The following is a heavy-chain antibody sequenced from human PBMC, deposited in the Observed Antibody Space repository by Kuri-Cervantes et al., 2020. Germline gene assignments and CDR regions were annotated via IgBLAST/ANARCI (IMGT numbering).Heavy chain of an antibody. CDR1: GYTFTDYY. CDR3: ARAQGRLYDFWSGSLFDY. D-gene: IGHD3-3*01. J-gene: IGHJ4*02. Sequence: ASVKVSCKASGYTFTDYYMHWVRQAPGQGLEWMGWINPNNGGTEDALKFQGRVTMTRDTSISTAYMELSRLRSDDTAVYYCARAQGRLYDFWSGSLFDYWGQGTLVTVSS. CDR2: INPNNGGT. V-gene: IGHV1-2*02.